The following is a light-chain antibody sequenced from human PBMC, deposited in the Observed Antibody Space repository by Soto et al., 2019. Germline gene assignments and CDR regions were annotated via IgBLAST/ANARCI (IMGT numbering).Light chain of an antibody. CDR1: SSDVGGYNY. Sequence: QSALTQPASVSGSPGPSITISCTGTSSDVGGYNYVSWYQQHPGKAPKLMIYEVSNRPSGVSNRFSGSKSGNTASLTISGRQAEDEADYYCSSYTSSSTVVFGGGTKVTVL. V-gene: IGLV2-14*01. CDR2: EVS. J-gene: IGLJ2*01. CDR3: SSYTSSSTVV.